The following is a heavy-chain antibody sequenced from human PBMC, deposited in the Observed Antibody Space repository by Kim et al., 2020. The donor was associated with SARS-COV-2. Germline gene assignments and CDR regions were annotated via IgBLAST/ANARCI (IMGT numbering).Heavy chain of an antibody. V-gene: IGHV4-34*01. D-gene: IGHD3-10*01. CDR3: ARYYGSGSFNWFDP. Sequence: NPSLKSRVTISLDTSKNHFSLKLSSVTAADTAVYYCARYYGSGSFNWFDPWGQGTLVTLSS. J-gene: IGHJ5*02.